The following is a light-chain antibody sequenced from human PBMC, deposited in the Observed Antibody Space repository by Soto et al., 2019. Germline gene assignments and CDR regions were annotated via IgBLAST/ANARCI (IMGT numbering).Light chain of an antibody. CDR1: QSVSRR. CDR2: GAS. J-gene: IGKJ5*01. V-gene: IGKV3-20*01. Sequence: EVVLTQSPGTLSLSPGGRSTLSLRASQSVSRRLAWYQPRPGQSPRLLISGASTRASGVPVRFIGSGSGTDFTLTITRLEPEDFAVYYCQQYGGSPITFGLGTRLEI. CDR3: QQYGGSPIT.